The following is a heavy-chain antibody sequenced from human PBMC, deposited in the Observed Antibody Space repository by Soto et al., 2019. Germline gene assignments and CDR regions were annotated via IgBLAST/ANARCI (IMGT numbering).Heavy chain of an antibody. V-gene: IGHV1-18*04. J-gene: IGHJ4*02. CDR1: GYTFTSYG. CDR3: ARTQTGGPYGSGQIIDY. CDR2: ISAYNGNT. D-gene: IGHD6-19*01. Sequence: ASVKVSCKASGYTFTSYGISWVRQAPGQGLEWMGWISAYNGNTNYAQKLQGRVTMTTDTSTSTAYMELRSLRSDDTAVYYCARTQTGGPYGSGQIIDYWGQGTLVTVSS.